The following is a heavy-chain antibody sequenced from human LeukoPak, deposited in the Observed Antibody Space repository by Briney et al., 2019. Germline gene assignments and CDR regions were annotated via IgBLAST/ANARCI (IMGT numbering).Heavy chain of an antibody. CDR3: ARELKPGMPAPYNWFDP. J-gene: IGHJ5*02. Sequence: SETPSLTCTVSGGSISSYYWCWIRQPAGKGLEWIGRIYTSGSTNYNPSLKSRVTMSVDTSKNQFSLKLSSVTAADTAVYYCARELKPGMPAPYNWFDPWGQGTLVTVSS. D-gene: IGHD2-2*01. CDR1: GGSISSYY. CDR2: IYTSGST. V-gene: IGHV4-4*07.